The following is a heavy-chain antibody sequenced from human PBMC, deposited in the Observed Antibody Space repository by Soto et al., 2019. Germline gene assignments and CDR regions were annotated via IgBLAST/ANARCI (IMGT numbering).Heavy chain of an antibody. J-gene: IGHJ6*02. D-gene: IGHD2-21*02. CDR2: IHHSGSI. V-gene: IGHV4-30-4*02. Sequence: WIWIRQSPGKGLEWIGYIHHSGSILYNPSLKSRVNISVDTSKTQFSLHLTSVTAADTAVYFCARKDDSGDSLDVWGQGTTVTVSS. CDR3: ARKDDSGDSLDV.